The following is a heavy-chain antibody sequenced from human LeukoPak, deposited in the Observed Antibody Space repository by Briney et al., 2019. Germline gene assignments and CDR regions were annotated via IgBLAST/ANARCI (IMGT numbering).Heavy chain of an antibody. V-gene: IGHV4-39*07. CDR3: ATLRPDVRSIVGATAGWYFDL. CDR2: IYYSGST. D-gene: IGHD1-26*01. J-gene: IGHJ2*01. Sequence: SETLSLTCTVSGGSISSSSYYWGWIRQPPGKGLEWIGSIYYSGSTYYNPSLKSRVTISVDTSKNQFSLKLSSVTAADTAVYYCATLRPDVRSIVGATAGWYFDLWGRGTLVTVSS. CDR1: GGSISSSSYY.